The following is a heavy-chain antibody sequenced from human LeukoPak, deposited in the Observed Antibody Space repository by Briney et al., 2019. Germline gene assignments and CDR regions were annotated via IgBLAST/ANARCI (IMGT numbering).Heavy chain of an antibody. Sequence: GGSLRLSCAASGFTFSGYWMTWVRQAPGKGLEWVANIKRDGSEKYYVDSVKGRFTISRDNAKNALYLQMNSLRAEDTAVYYCARGGGYGSGSHYYFDQWGQGTLVTVSS. CDR2: IKRDGSEK. CDR1: GFTFSGYW. V-gene: IGHV3-7*03. D-gene: IGHD3-10*01. J-gene: IGHJ4*02. CDR3: ARGGGYGSGSHYYFDQ.